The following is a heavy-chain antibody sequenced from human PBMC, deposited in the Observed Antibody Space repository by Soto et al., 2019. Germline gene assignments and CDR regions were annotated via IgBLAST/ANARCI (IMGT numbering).Heavy chain of an antibody. CDR3: ARDGFTVISSGSFDY. Sequence: VQLVQSGAEVRKPGASVKVSCKASGYTFSSYGISWVRQDPGKGLEWMGWISAGKGDTNYAQKFQGRVSMTTDTSTSTAYMELRSLTSDDTAVYYCARDGFTVISSGSFDYWGQGTLVTVSS. D-gene: IGHD1-26*01. CDR1: GYTFSSYG. CDR2: ISAGKGDT. V-gene: IGHV1-18*04. J-gene: IGHJ4*02.